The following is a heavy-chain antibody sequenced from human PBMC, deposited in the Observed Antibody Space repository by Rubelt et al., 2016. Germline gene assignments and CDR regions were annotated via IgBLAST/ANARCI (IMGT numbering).Heavy chain of an antibody. V-gene: IGHV3-23*01. CDR2: ISGSGGST. Sequence: VTGEGLEWVSAISGSGGSTYYADSVKGRFTISRDNSKNTVSLQMSSLRAEDTAIYYCAKESPYCSGTNCRQYYFDYWGQGNLVTVSS. D-gene: IGHD2-2*01. J-gene: IGHJ4*02. CDR3: AKESPYCSGTNCRQYYFDY.